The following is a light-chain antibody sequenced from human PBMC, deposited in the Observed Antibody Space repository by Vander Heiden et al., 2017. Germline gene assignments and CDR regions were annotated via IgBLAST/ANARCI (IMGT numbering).Light chain of an antibody. CDR2: KDS. Sequence: SYALTQPSSVSVSPGQTARITCSGDVLAKKYARWFQQKPGQAPVLVIYKDSERPAGIPERFSGSSAGTTVTSTISGAQVEDEADYYGYSAADNKIWVFGGGTKLTVL. CDR3: YSAADNKIWV. J-gene: IGLJ3*02. V-gene: IGLV3-27*01. CDR1: VLAKKY.